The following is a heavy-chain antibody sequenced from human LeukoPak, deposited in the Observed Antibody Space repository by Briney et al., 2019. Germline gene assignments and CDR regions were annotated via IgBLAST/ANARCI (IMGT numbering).Heavy chain of an antibody. CDR3: ARGRYYDSSGYYDRLYFDY. Sequence: SETLSLTCAVYGGSFSGYYWSWIRQPPGKGLEWIGEINHSGSTNYNPSLKSRVIISVDTSKNQFSLKLSSVTAADTAVYYCARGRYYDSSGYYDRLYFDYWGQGTLVTVSS. J-gene: IGHJ4*02. V-gene: IGHV4-34*01. CDR1: GGSFSGYY. CDR2: INHSGST. D-gene: IGHD3-22*01.